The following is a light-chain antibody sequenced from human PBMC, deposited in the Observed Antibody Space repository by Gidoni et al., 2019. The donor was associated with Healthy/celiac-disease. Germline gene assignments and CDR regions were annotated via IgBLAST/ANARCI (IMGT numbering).Light chain of an antibody. V-gene: IGLV2-14*03. CDR2: DVS. CDR3: SSYTSSSTYV. Sequence: HSALTQPPSVSGSPPQSTTSSCTGTSSDVGSYNYVSWYQQHPGTAPKLMFYDVSNRSLGVSNRFSGSKSSKTASLTISGLEAEDEADYYCSSYTSSSTYVFGTGTKVTVL. CDR1: SSDVGSYNY. J-gene: IGLJ1*01.